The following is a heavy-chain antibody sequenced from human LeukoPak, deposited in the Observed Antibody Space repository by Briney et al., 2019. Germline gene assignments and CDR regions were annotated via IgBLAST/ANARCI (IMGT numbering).Heavy chain of an antibody. CDR1: GYTLTELS. CDR2: FDPEDGET. V-gene: IGHV1-24*01. Sequence: ASVKISCKVSGYTLTELSMHWVRQAPGKGLEWMGGFDPEDGETIYAQKFQGRVTMTEDTSTDTAYMELSSLRSEDTALYYCATPGFWSGSDDAFDIWGQGTMVTVSS. CDR3: ATPGFWSGSDDAFDI. D-gene: IGHD3-3*01. J-gene: IGHJ3*02.